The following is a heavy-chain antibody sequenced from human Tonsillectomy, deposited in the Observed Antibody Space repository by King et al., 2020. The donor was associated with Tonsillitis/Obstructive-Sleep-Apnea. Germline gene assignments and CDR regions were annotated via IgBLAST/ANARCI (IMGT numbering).Heavy chain of an antibody. CDR3: ARGRRGVRRNWFDP. CDR1: GGSFSGYY. J-gene: IGHJ5*02. V-gene: IGHV4-34*01. CDR2: INHSGST. Sequence: VQLPQWGAGLLKPSETLSLPCAVYGGSFSGYYWSWIRQPPGKGLEWIGEINHSGSTKYNPSLKSRVTISVDTSKNQFSLKLSSVTAADTAVYYCARGRRGVRRNWFDPWGQGTLVTVSS. D-gene: IGHD3-16*01.